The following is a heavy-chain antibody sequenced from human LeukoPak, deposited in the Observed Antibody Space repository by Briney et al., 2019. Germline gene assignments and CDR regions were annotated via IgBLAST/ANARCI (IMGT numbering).Heavy chain of an antibody. J-gene: IGHJ5*02. CDR2: ISSSSSTI. D-gene: IGHD3-22*01. CDR3: ARDRAGPQMYYDDGSGLDLDP. CDR1: GFTFSSYS. Sequence: PGGSLRLSCAASGFTFSSYSMNWVRQAPGKGLEWVSYISSSSSTIYYADSVKGRFTISRDNAKNSLYLQMNSLRAEDTAVYYCARDRAGPQMYYDDGSGLDLDPWGQGTVVTVSS. V-gene: IGHV3-48*04.